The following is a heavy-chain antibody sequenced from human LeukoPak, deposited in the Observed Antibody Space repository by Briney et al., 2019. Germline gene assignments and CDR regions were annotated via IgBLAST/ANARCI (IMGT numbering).Heavy chain of an antibody. J-gene: IGHJ6*02. V-gene: IGHV4-59*01. Sequence: SETLSLTCTVSGGSISSYYRSWIRQPPGKGLEWIGYIYYSGSTNYNPSLKSRVTISVDTSKNQFSLKLSSVTAADTAVYYCARVDGVVVAATLDYYGMDVWGQGTTVTVSS. CDR3: ARVDGVVVAATLDYYGMDV. D-gene: IGHD2-15*01. CDR1: GGSISSYY. CDR2: IYYSGST.